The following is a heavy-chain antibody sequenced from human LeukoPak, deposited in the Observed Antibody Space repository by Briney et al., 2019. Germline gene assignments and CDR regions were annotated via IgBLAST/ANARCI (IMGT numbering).Heavy chain of an antibody. CDR1: GGSFSGYY. Sequence: SETLSLTCVVYGGSFSGYYWSWIRQPPGKGLEWIGEINHSGSTNYNPSLKSRVTISVDTSKNQFSLKLSSVTAADTAVYYCARVGYDSSGGWGQGTLVTVSS. CDR2: INHSGST. D-gene: IGHD3-22*01. CDR3: ARVGYDSSGG. J-gene: IGHJ4*02. V-gene: IGHV4-34*01.